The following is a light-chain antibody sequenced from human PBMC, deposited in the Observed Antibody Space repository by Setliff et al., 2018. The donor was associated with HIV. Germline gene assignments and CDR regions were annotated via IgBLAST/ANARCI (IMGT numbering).Light chain of an antibody. CDR3: SSYAITNTLP. V-gene: IGLV2-14*01. CDR1: SSDVGGYNY. CDR2: EVR. Sequence: ALAQPASVSGSPGQSITISCTGTSSDVGGYNYVSWYQQHPGKAPKLIIYEVRNRPSGVSSRFSGSKSGNTASLAISGLQTEDEADYYCSSYAITNTLPFGTGTKVTVL. J-gene: IGLJ1*01.